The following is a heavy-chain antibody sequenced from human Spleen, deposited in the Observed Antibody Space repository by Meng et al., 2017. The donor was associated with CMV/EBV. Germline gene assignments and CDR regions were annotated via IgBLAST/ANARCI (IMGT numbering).Heavy chain of an antibody. V-gene: IGHV4-39*07. Sequence: HPVETGPGQGKPSDTLSLTCTVAGGSISSSSYYWAWISQPPGEGLEWIGSVVYSGTTYYTSSLKSRVSISVDTSKNQFSLKLSSVTAADTAVYHCATQESRDGHNPYWGQGTLVTVSS. J-gene: IGHJ4*02. CDR1: GGSISSSSYY. CDR3: ATQESRDGHNPY. D-gene: IGHD5-24*01. CDR2: VVYSGTT.